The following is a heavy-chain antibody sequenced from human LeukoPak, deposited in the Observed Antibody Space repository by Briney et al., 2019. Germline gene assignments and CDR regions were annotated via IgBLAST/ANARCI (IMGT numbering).Heavy chain of an antibody. J-gene: IGHJ4*02. V-gene: IGHV3-15*01. CDR3: TTDLGRWRTLGFDY. Sequence: GGSLRLSCAASGFTFSNAWMSWVRQAPGKGLEWVGRIKSKTDGGTTDYAAPVKGRFTISRDDSKNTLYLQMNSLKTEDTAVYYCTTDLGRWRTLGFDYWGQGTLVTVSS. D-gene: IGHD2-15*01. CDR2: IKSKTDGGTT. CDR1: GFTFSNAW.